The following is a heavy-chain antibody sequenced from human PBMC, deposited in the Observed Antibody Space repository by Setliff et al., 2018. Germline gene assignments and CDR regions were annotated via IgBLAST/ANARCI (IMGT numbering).Heavy chain of an antibody. J-gene: IGHJ4*02. CDR3: ARSLSSGSYWNPRPFYSDS. CDR1: GCSITSGSNY. Sequence: PSETLSLTCTVSGCSITSGSNYWSWIRQPAGRGLEWMGHIDPSGNTNYHPSLRSRVTISRDTSKNQFSLKLTSVTAADTAVYFCARSLSSGSYWNPRPFYSDSWGQGTLVTVSS. D-gene: IGHD3-10*01. CDR2: IDPSGNT. V-gene: IGHV4-61*09.